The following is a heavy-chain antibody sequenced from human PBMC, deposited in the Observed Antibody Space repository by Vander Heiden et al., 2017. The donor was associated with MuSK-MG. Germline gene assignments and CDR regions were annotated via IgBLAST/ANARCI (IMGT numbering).Heavy chain of an antibody. J-gene: IGHJ5*02. CDR3: ARLAHDWFDP. Sequence: QVQLVESGGGLVKPRGSLRLSCAPSGFSFSDYYMSWIRQAPGKGLEWISYISMSGTTIYYADSVKGRFTISRDNAKNSLYLQMNSLRVEDTAVYYCARLAHDWFDPWGQGTLVTVSS. CDR1: GFSFSDYY. CDR2: ISMSGTTI. V-gene: IGHV3-11*01.